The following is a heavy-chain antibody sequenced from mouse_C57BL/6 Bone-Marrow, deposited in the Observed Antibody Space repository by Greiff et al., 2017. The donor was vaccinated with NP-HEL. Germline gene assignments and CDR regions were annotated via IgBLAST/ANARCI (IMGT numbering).Heavy chain of an antibody. CDR3: AREYYYGSSWYYFDY. Sequence: VQLQQSGPELVKPGASVKISCKASGYTFTDYYMNWVKQSHGKSLEWIGDINPNNGGTSYNQKFKGKATLTVDKSSSTAYMELRSLTSEDSAVYYCAREYYYGSSWYYFDYWGQGTTLTVSS. J-gene: IGHJ2*01. D-gene: IGHD1-1*01. CDR2: INPNNGGT. V-gene: IGHV1-26*01. CDR1: GYTFTDYY.